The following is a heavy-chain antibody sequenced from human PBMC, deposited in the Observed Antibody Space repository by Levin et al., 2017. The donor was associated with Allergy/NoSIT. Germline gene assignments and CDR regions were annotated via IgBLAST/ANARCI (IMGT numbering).Heavy chain of an antibody. CDR2: LSWNGGTI. CDR1: GFSFDDYA. J-gene: IGHJ4*02. Sequence: SGGSLRLSCVASGFSFDDYAMHWVRQAPGKGLEWVSGLSWNGGTIAYVDSVKGRFTISRDNAKNSLYLQMNSLRAEDTALYYCAKDIGMVVYSGYGSAFDDWGQGTLVTVSS. V-gene: IGHV3-9*01. CDR3: AKDIGMVVYSGYGSAFDD. D-gene: IGHD6-25*01.